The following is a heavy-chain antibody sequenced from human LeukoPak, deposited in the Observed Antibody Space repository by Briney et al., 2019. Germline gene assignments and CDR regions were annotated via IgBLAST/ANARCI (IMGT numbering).Heavy chain of an antibody. V-gene: IGHV4-59*01. CDR2: IYYSGST. CDR3: ARAVAAAGPPPDY. J-gene: IGHJ4*02. D-gene: IGHD6-13*01. CDR1: GGSISSYY. Sequence: KPSETLSLTCTVSGGSISSYYWSWIRQPPGKGLEWIGYIYYSGSTNYNPSLKSRVTISVDTSKNQFSLKLSSVTAADTAVYYCARAVAAAGPPPDYWGQGTLVTASS.